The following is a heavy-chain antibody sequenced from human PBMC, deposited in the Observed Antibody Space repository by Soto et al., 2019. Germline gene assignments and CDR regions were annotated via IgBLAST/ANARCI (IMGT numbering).Heavy chain of an antibody. CDR1: SFIWGSYN. CDR2: XSSSSSYX. V-gene: IGHV3-21*01. J-gene: IGHJ6*01. Sequence: EVQLVESGGGLVRPGGSLRLSCAACSFIWGSYNMNWVRQAPGKGLEWVSSXSSSSSYXXXXXSVKARFTISRHNPKXXXXXXXXXXXXXXXXXXXXASTRRDGYNNYYYYYGMDVW. CDR3: ASTRRDGYNNYYYYYGMDV. D-gene: IGHD5-12*01.